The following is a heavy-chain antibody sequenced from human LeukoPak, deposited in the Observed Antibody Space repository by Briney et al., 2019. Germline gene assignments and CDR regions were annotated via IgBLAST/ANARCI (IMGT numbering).Heavy chain of an antibody. V-gene: IGHV1-2*02. CDR1: GHTFTGYY. D-gene: IGHD3-9*01. CDR2: IKPNSGGT. CDR3: ARDLYDILTGYYSVGDY. J-gene: IGHJ4*02. Sequence: ASVKVSCKASGHTFTGYYMHWVRQAPGQGLEWMGWIKPNSGGTNYAQKFQGRVTMTRDTSISTAYMELSRLRSDDTAVYYCARDLYDILTGYYSVGDYWGQGTLVTVSS.